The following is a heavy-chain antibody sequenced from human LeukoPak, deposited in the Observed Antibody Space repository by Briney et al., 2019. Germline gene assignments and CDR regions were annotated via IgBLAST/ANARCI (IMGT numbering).Heavy chain of an antibody. CDR2: ISAYYGNT. D-gene: IGHD2-2*01. CDR1: GYTFTTYG. V-gene: IGHV1-18*01. Sequence: ASVKVSCKASGYTFTTYGINWVRQAPGQGLEWMGWISAYYGNTNYTQKLQGRVTMTTDTSTSTAFMELRSLRSDDTAVYYCARAIRGQLLLEYWGQGTLVTVSS. J-gene: IGHJ4*02. CDR3: ARAIRGQLLLEY.